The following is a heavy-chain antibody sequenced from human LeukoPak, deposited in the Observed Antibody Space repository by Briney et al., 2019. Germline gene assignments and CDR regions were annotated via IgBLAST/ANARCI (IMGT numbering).Heavy chain of an antibody. CDR2: IYSDGRI. V-gene: IGHV3-53*01. J-gene: IGHJ4*02. CDR3: ARESGYSYGLAGFFDY. CDR1: GFTVSSNY. Sequence: GGSLRLSCAASGFTVSSNYMSWARQAPGKGLEWVSVIYSDGRIHSADSVKGRFTISRDDSKNTLSLHMNSLRAEDTAVYYCARESGYSYGLAGFFDYWGQGTLVTVSS. D-gene: IGHD5-18*01.